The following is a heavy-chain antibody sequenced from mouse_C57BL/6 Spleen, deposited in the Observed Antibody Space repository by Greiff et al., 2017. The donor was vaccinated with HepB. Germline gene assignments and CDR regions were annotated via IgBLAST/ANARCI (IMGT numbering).Heavy chain of an antibody. CDR2: IYPGSGST. D-gene: IGHD2-5*01. CDR3: AREAYYSNSYAMDY. Sequence: VQLQQSGAELVKPGASVKMSCKASGYTFTSYWITWVKQRPGQGLEWIGDIYPGSGSTNYNEKFKSKATLTVDTSSSTAYMQLSSLTSEDSAVYYCAREAYYSNSYAMDYWGQGTSVTVSS. CDR1: GYTFTSYW. J-gene: IGHJ4*01. V-gene: IGHV1-55*01.